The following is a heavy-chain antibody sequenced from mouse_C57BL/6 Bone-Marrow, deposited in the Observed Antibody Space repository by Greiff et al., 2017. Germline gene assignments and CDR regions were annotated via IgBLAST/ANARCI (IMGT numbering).Heavy chain of an antibody. J-gene: IGHJ3*01. CDR1: GYTFTSYW. CDR3: AEAYGRRDY. Sequence: QVHVKQPGAELVMPGASVKLSCKASGYTFTSYWMHWVKQRPGQGLEWIGEIDPSDSYTNYNQKFKGKSTLTVDKSSSTAYMQLSSLTSEDSAVYYCAEAYGRRDYWGQGTLVTVSA. D-gene: IGHD1-1*01. CDR2: IDPSDSYT. V-gene: IGHV1-69*01.